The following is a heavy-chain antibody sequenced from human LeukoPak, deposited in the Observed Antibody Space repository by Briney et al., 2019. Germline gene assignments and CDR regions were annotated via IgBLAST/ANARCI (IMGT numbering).Heavy chain of an antibody. CDR1: GYSFTSYW. Sequence: GESLKISCKGSGYSFTSYWIGWVRQMPGKGLEWMGIIYPGDSDTRYSPSFQGQVTISADKSISTAYLQWSSLKASDTAMYYCARGSDRSGWNYYYYYGMDVWGQGTTVTVSS. CDR2: IYPGDSDT. J-gene: IGHJ6*02. CDR3: ARGSDRSGWNYYYYYGMDV. D-gene: IGHD6-19*01. V-gene: IGHV5-51*01.